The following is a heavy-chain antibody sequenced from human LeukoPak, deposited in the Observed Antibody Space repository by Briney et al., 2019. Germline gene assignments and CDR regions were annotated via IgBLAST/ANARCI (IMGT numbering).Heavy chain of an antibody. CDR1: GGSISGYY. CDR2: IYYSGST. Sequence: PSETLSLTCNVFGGSISGYYWSWIRQPPGKGLEWIGYIYYSGSTYYNPSLKTRLTMSVDTSKKQFSLKLSSVSAADTAVYYCARDDGLGGASTGWGQFDPWGQGTLVTVSS. J-gene: IGHJ5*02. CDR3: ARDDGLGGASTGWGQFDP. D-gene: IGHD3/OR15-3a*01. V-gene: IGHV4-59*01.